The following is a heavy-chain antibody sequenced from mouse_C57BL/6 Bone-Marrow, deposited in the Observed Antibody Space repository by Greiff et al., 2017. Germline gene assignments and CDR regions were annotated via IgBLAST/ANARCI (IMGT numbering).Heavy chain of an antibody. V-gene: IGHV1-22*01. CDR2: INPNNGGT. CDR1: GYTFTDYN. CDR3: AREGRIYYGTTGLAMDY. D-gene: IGHD2-1*01. Sequence: EVQLQQSGPELVKPGASVKMSCKASGYTFTDYNMHWVQQSHGKSLEWIGYINPNNGGTSYNQKFKGKATLTVNKSSSTAYMELRSLTSEDSAVYYCAREGRIYYGTTGLAMDYWGQGTSVTVSS. J-gene: IGHJ4*01.